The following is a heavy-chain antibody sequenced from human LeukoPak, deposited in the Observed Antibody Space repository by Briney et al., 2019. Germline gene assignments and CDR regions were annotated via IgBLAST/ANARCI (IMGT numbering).Heavy chain of an antibody. CDR1: GDTFNNYV. Sequence: ASVKGSCKPSGDTFNNYVITWVRQAPGQGLEWMGGVIPIFNTPNYAQKFQGRVSITTDESTHTSYMELRSLRSEDTAVYYCSRVDRYHFYMDVWGKGTTVTVSS. V-gene: IGHV1-69*05. J-gene: IGHJ6*03. CDR3: SRVDRYHFYMDV. CDR2: VIPIFNTP.